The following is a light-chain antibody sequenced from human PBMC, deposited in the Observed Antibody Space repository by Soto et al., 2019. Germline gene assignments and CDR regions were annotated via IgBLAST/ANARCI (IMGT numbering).Light chain of an antibody. J-gene: IGKJ4*01. CDR3: QQYNNWPGT. V-gene: IGKV3-15*01. Sequence: EIVMTQSPATLSVSPGERATLSCRASQSVSNNVAWYQQKPGQAPRLLIYGASTRATGIPARFSGSGSGTEFTLTISSLQSEDFAVYYCQQYNNWPGTCGGGTKVEIK. CDR1: QSVSNN. CDR2: GAS.